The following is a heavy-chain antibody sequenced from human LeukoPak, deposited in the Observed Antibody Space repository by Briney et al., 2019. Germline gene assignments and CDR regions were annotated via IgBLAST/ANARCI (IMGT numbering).Heavy chain of an antibody. CDR1: GYTFTGYY. CDR2: IHPNSGGT. CDR3: ARAKGGYYYYYMDV. D-gene: IGHD3-16*01. J-gene: IGHJ6*03. V-gene: IGHV1-2*02. Sequence: GASVKVSCKASGYTFTGYYMHWVRQAPGQGLEWMGWIHPNSGGTNYAQKFQGRVTMTRDTSISTAYMELSRLRSDDTAVYYCARAKGGYYYYYMDVWGKGTTVTISS.